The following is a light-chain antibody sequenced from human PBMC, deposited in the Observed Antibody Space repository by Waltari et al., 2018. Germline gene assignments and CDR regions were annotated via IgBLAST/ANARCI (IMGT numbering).Light chain of an antibody. CDR1: QSLLFGPNNKNF. CDR3: HQYYTTPQT. J-gene: IGKJ2*01. V-gene: IGKV4-1*01. CDR2: RAS. Sequence: DIVLTPSPDSLAVSLGERATISCKSRQSLLFGPNNKNFLAWYQQRPGQPPKLLIYRASTRESGVPERFSGSGSATDFTLTISSLQAEDVAVYYCHQYYTTPQTFGQGTKVGIK.